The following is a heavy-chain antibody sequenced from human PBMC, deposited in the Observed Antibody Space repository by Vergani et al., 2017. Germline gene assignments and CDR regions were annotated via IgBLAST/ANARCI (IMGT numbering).Heavy chain of an antibody. D-gene: IGHD6-6*01. CDR3: ARGRCIAARPPSSRSCYYYYYMDV. J-gene: IGHJ6*03. CDR2: INHSGST. CDR1: GGSFSGYY. V-gene: IGHV4-34*01. Sequence: QVQLQQWGAGLLKPSETLSLTCAVYGGSFSGYYWSWIRQPPGKGLEWIGEINHSGSTNYNPSLKSRVTISVDTSKNQFSLKRRSVTAADTAVYYCARGRCIAARPPSSRSCYYYYYMDVWGKGTTVTVSS.